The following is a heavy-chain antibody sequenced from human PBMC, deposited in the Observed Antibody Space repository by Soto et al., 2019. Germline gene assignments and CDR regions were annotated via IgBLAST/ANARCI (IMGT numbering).Heavy chain of an antibody. CDR3: AREGSIAAAGTYWFDP. CDR2: INPSGGST. J-gene: IGHJ5*02. CDR1: GSTFTSYY. D-gene: IGHD6-13*01. Sequence: GASVKVSCKASGSTFTSYYMHWVRQAPGQGLEWMGIINPSGGSTSYAQKFQGRVTMTRDTSTSTVYMELSSLRSEDTAVYYCAREGSIAAAGTYWFDPWGQGTLVTVSS. V-gene: IGHV1-46*01.